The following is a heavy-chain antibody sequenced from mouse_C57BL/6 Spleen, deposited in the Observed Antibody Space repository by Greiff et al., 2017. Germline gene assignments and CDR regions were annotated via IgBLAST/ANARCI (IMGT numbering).Heavy chain of an antibody. CDR2: IDPSDSYT. J-gene: IGHJ1*03. V-gene: IGHV1-69*01. D-gene: IGHD1-1*01. Sequence: VQLQQPGAELVMPGASVKLSCKASGYTFTSYWMHWVKQRPGQGLEWIGDIDPSDSYTNYNQKFKGKSTLTVDKSSSTAYMQLSSLTSEDSAVYYCARGDYYGSSYWYFDVWGTGTTVTVSS. CDR3: ARGDYYGSSYWYFDV. CDR1: GYTFTSYW.